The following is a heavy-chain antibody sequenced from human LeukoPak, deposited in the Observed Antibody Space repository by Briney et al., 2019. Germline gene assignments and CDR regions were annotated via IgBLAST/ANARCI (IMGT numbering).Heavy chain of an antibody. J-gene: IGHJ4*02. CDR2: INHSGST. Sequence: SETLSLTCAVYGGSLSGYYWSWIRQPPGKGLEWIGEINHSGSTNYNPSLKSRVTISVDTSKNQFSLKLSSVTAADTAVYYCARGLGPAEVDYWGQGTLVTVSS. CDR3: ARGLGPAEVDY. D-gene: IGHD6-19*01. V-gene: IGHV4-34*01. CDR1: GGSLSGYY.